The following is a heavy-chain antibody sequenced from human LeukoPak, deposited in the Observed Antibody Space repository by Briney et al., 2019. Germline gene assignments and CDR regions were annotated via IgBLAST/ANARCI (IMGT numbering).Heavy chain of an antibody. V-gene: IGHV3-30-3*01. Sequence: GRSLRLSCAASGFTFSRYAMHWVRQAPGKGLEWVAVISYDGSTKYDADSVKGRFTISRDNSRDNSKNTLYLQMNSLRAEDTAVYYCARGTTMNRGTPNWFDPWGQGTLVTVSS. CDR2: ISYDGSTK. CDR1: GFTFSRYA. J-gene: IGHJ5*02. CDR3: ARGTTMNRGTPNWFDP. D-gene: IGHD3-10*01.